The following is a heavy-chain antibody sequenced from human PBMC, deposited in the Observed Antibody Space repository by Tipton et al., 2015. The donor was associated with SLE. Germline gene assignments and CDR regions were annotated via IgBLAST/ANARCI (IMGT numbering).Heavy chain of an antibody. Sequence: TLSLTCAVYGGSFSGYYWSWIRQPPGKGLEWIGEINYSGSTNYNPSLKSRVTISVDTSKNQFSLKLSSVTAADTAVYYCARGRDSSGYYYDFDYWGQGTLVTVSS. J-gene: IGHJ4*02. V-gene: IGHV4-34*01. CDR3: ARGRDSSGYYYDFDY. CDR2: INYSGST. D-gene: IGHD3-22*01. CDR1: GGSFSGYY.